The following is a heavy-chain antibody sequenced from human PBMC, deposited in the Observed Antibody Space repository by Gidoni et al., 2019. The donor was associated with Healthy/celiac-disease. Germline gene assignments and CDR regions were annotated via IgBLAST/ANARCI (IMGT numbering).Heavy chain of an antibody. CDR2: IWYDGSNK. V-gene: IGHV3-33*01. CDR1: GFTFSSYG. CDR3: ARAAGPYYYYYGMDV. J-gene: IGHJ6*02. Sequence: QVQLVESGGGVVQPGRSLRLSCAASGFTFSSYGMPWVRQAPGKGLEWVAVIWYDGSNKYYADSVKGRFTISRDNSKNTLYLQMNSLRAEDTAVYYCARAAGPYYYYYGMDVWGQGTTVTVSS.